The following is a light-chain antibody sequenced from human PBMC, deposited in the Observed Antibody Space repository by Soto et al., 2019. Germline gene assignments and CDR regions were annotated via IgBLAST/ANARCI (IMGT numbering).Light chain of an antibody. CDR1: SSDVGSYNL. J-gene: IGLJ2*01. V-gene: IGLV2-23*01. CDR3: CSYAGSSTPHVV. CDR2: EGS. Sequence: QSALTQPASVSGSPGQSITISCTGTSSDVGSYNLVSWYQQHPGKAPKLMIYEGSKRPSGVSNRFSGSKSGNTASLTISGLQAEDEADYYSCSYAGSSTPHVVFGGGTKVTVL.